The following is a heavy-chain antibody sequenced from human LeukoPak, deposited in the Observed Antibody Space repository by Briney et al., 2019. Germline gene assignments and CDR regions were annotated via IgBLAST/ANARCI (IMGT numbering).Heavy chain of an antibody. CDR1: GYTFTSYY. CDR3: ARDQEGFDY. Sequence: ASVKVSCKESGYTFTSYYMHWVRQAPGQGLEWMGMIYPRDGSTSYAQKFQGRVTVTRDTSTSTVHMELSGLRSEDTAVYYCARDQEGFDYWGQGTVVTVSS. J-gene: IGHJ4*02. V-gene: IGHV1-46*01. CDR2: IYPRDGST.